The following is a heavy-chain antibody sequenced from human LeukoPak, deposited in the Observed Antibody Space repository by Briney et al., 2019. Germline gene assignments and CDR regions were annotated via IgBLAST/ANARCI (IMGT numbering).Heavy chain of an antibody. CDR1: GFTFSSYS. D-gene: IGHD3-22*01. V-gene: IGHV3-21*01. CDR3: ARAYYYDSSGNCFDY. CDR2: ISSSSSYI. J-gene: IGHJ4*02. Sequence: GGSLRLSCAASGFTFSSYSMTWVRQAPGKGLELVSSISSSSSYIYYADSVKGRFTISRDNAKNSLYLQMNSLRAEDTAVYYCARAYYYDSSGNCFDYWGQGTLVTVSS.